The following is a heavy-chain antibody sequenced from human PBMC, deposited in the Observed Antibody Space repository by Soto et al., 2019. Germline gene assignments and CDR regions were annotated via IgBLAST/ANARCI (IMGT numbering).Heavy chain of an antibody. Sequence: HLGGSLRLSCAASGFTFSSYAMSWVRQAPGKGLEWVSAISGSGGSTYYADSVKGRFTISRDNSKNTLYLQMNSLRAEDTAVYYCAKKSCSGGSCYRENGFDPWGQGTLVTVSS. D-gene: IGHD2-15*01. J-gene: IGHJ5*02. CDR3: AKKSCSGGSCYRENGFDP. CDR2: ISGSGGST. V-gene: IGHV3-23*01. CDR1: GFTFSSYA.